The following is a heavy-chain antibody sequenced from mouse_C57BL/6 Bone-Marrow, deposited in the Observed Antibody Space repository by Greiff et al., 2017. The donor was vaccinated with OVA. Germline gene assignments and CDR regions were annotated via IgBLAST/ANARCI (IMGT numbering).Heavy chain of an antibody. CDR3: ARSSITTVWYFDV. V-gene: IGHV5-17*01. CDR2: ISSGSSTI. Sequence: EVKLMESGGGLVKPGGSLKLSCAASGFTFSDYGMHWVRQAPEKGLEWVAYISSGSSTIYYADTVKGRFTISRDNAKNTLFLQMTSLRSEDTAMYYCARSSITTVWYFDVWGTGTTVTVSS. D-gene: IGHD1-1*01. CDR1: GFTFSDYG. J-gene: IGHJ1*03.